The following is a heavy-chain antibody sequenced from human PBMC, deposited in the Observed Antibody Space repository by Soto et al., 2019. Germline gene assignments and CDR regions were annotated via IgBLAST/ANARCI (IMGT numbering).Heavy chain of an antibody. V-gene: IGHV4-4*02. CDR3: ARVRQGCSSTSCYFDP. CDR2: IHHSRST. CDR1: GGSISSSNW. Sequence: SETLSLTCAVSGGSISSSNWWNWVRQPPGKGLEWIGEIHHSRSTNYNPSLKSRATISVDKSKNQFSLKLNSVTAADTAVYYCARVRQGCSSTSCYFDPWGQGTLVTVSS. D-gene: IGHD2-2*01. J-gene: IGHJ5*02.